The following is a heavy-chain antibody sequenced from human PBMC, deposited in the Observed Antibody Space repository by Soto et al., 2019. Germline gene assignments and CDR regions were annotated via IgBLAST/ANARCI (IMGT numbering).Heavy chain of an antibody. CDR2: INPRGGAT. Sequence: ASVKVSCQASGDNFTSHLIHWVRPAPGQRLEWEGVINPRGGATSLAQKFRDRITLTSDTSTRTVNMEVRSLRPEDTAVYYGAWRLMTAYAFEYWGQGTMVTVSS. CDR3: AWRLMTAYAFEY. V-gene: IGHV1-46*03. D-gene: IGHD2-21*02. J-gene: IGHJ3*01. CDR1: GDNFTSHL.